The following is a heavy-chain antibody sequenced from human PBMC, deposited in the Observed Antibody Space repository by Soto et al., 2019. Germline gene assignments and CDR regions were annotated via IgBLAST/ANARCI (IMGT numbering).Heavy chain of an antibody. CDR3: ARSQYARLFGNWFDP. Sequence: QVQLQESGPGLVKPSQTLSLTCTVSGGSISSGGYYWSWIRQHPGKGLEWIGYIYYRGSTYYNPSLKSRVTISVDTSKNQFSLKLSSVTAADTAVYYCARSQYARLFGNWFDPWGQGTLVTVSS. J-gene: IGHJ5*02. CDR2: IYYRGST. CDR1: GGSISSGGYY. V-gene: IGHV4-31*03. D-gene: IGHD3-10*02.